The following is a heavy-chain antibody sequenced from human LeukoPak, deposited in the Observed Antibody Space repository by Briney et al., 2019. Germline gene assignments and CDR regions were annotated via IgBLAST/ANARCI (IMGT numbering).Heavy chain of an antibody. D-gene: IGHD2-8*02. CDR1: GGSISSYY. CDR3: ARDRTGTYNWFDP. V-gene: IGHV4-59*01. J-gene: IGHJ5*02. CDR2: IYYSGST. Sequence: SETLSLTCTVSGGSISSYYWSWVRQPPGKGLEWIGYIYYSGSTNYNPSLKSRVTISVDTSKNQFSLKLSSVTAADTAVYYCARDRTGTYNWFDPWGQGTLSPSPQ.